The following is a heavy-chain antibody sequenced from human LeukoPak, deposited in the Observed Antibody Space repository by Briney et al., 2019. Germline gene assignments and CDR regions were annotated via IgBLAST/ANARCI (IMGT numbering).Heavy chain of an antibody. CDR3: ARGSVQIAAAGFDP. CDR2: IYTSGST. D-gene: IGHD6-13*01. V-gene: IGHV4-61*02. J-gene: IGHJ5*02. Sequence: SQTLSLTCTVSGGSISSGSYYWSWIRQPAGKGLEWIGRIYTSGSTNYNPSLKSRVTISVDTSKNQFSLKLSSVTAADTAVYYCARGSVQIAAAGFDPWGQGTLVTVSS. CDR1: GGSISSGSYY.